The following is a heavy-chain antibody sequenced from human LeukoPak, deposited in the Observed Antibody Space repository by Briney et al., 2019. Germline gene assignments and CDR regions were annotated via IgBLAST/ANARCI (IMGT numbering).Heavy chain of an antibody. CDR2: ISNSGIT. Sequence: SETLSLTCTVSGGSISTYYWNWIRQPPGKGLEWIGYISNSGITTYNPSLKSRVTISVDSSKSQFSLKLNSVTAADTAVYYCARSGGYSSSWSLWGQGTLVSVSS. D-gene: IGHD6-13*01. CDR1: GGSISTYY. CDR3: ARSGGYSSSWSL. J-gene: IGHJ4*02. V-gene: IGHV4-59*01.